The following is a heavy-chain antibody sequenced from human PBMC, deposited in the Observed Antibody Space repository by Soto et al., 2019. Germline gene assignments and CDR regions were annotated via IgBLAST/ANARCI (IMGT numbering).Heavy chain of an antibody. CDR3: ARAVAPYLGTWFDP. CDR2: ISHTGST. Sequence: LSLTCAVSGGSISSGNSYSWSWIRQPPGKGLEWIGSISHTGSTSYNPSLKGRVAMSVDKSKNQFSLKLSSVTAADMAVYYCARAVAPYLGTWFDPWGQGTLVTVSS. CDR1: GGSISSGNSYS. V-gene: IGHV4-30-2*01. D-gene: IGHD3-16*01. J-gene: IGHJ5*02.